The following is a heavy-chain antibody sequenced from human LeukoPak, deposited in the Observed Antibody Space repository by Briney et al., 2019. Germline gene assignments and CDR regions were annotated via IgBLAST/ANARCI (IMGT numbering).Heavy chain of an antibody. V-gene: IGHV3-11*01. Sequence: GGSLRLSCTASGFTFSDYYMNWIRQAPGKGQEWVSYTSNSGSTKSYADSVEGRFTISRDNAKNSLYLQMNSLRAEDTAVYYCARGPGAGTFDYWGQGTLVTVAS. CDR2: TSNSGSTK. D-gene: IGHD6-19*01. CDR3: ARGPGAGTFDY. CDR1: GFTFSDYY. J-gene: IGHJ4*02.